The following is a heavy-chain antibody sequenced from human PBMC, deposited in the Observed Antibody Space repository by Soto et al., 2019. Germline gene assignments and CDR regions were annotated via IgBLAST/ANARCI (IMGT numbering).Heavy chain of an antibody. Sequence: QVQLVESGGGVVQPGRSLRLSCAASGFTFSGLGMHWVRQAPGKGLEWVAVIRYDGSNIYYADAVKGRFTISRDNSKDTLYLQMNSLRADDTAVYYCARVGVGHTTFFGYFEYWGQGTLVTVSS. CDR1: GFTFSGLG. CDR3: ARVGVGHTTFFGYFEY. CDR2: IRYDGSNI. J-gene: IGHJ4*02. V-gene: IGHV3-33*01. D-gene: IGHD1-26*01.